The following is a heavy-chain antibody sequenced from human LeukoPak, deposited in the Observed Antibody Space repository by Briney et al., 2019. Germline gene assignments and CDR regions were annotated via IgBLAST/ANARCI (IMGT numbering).Heavy chain of an antibody. CDR1: GYTFTGYY. Sequence: ASVKVSCKASGYTFTGYYMHWVRQAPGQGLEWMGWINPNSGGTNYAQKFQGWVTMTRDTSISTAYMELSRLRSDDTAVYYCARSLIVVDYYDSSGYYSLFDYWGQGTLVTVSS. D-gene: IGHD3-22*01. J-gene: IGHJ4*02. CDR2: INPNSGGT. CDR3: ARSLIVVDYYDSSGYYSLFDY. V-gene: IGHV1-2*04.